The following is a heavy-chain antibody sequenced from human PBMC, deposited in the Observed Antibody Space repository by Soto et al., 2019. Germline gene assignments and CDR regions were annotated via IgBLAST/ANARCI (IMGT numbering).Heavy chain of an antibody. J-gene: IGHJ4*02. CDR2: IYPGDSDI. V-gene: IGHV5-51*01. D-gene: IGHD2-8*02. Sequence: PGESLKISCKSSGYIFTNYWSEWVRQMPEKGLGWMGIIYPGDSDIRYSPSFQGQVTISADKSINPAYLQWYSQETSDPAMYYCARHTKYCCPDYWGLGTLVTVSS. CDR1: GYIFTNYW. CDR3: ARHTKYCCPDY.